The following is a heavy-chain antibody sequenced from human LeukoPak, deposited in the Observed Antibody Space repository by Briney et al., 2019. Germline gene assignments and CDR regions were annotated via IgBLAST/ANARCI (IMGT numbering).Heavy chain of an antibody. J-gene: IGHJ4*02. Sequence: SETLSLTCTVSGGSISSSSYYWGWIRQPPGKGLEWIGSIYYSGSTYYNPSLKSRVTISVDTSKNQFSLKLSSVTAADTAVYYCAREIKRALWFGDQDYWGQGTLVTVSS. CDR2: IYYSGST. CDR1: GGSISSSSYY. D-gene: IGHD3-10*01. CDR3: AREIKRALWFGDQDY. V-gene: IGHV4-39*07.